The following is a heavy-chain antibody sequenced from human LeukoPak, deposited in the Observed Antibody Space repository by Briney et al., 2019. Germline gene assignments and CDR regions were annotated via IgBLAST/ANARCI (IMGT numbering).Heavy chain of an antibody. CDR1: GGSISSSSYY. D-gene: IGHD3-10*01. CDR3: ARTVRGVFDY. CDR2: IYYSGST. V-gene: IGHV4-39*01. Sequence: SETLSLPCTVSGGSISSSSYYWGWIRQPPGKGLEWIGSIYYSGSTYYNPSLKSRVTISVDTSKNQFSLKLSSVTAADTAVYYCARTVRGVFDYWGQGTPVTVSS. J-gene: IGHJ4*02.